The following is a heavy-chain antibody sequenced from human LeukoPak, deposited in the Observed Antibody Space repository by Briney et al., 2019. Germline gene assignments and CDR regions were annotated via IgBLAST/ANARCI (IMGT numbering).Heavy chain of an antibody. D-gene: IGHD3-10*01. CDR2: IWYDGSNK. Sequence: PGRSLRLSCAASGFTFSSYGMHWVRQAPGKGLEWVAVIWYDGSNKYYAYSVKGRFTISRDNSKITLYLQMNSLRAEDTAVYYCAKQPFRTYYYGSGSYSPPDYWGQGTLVTVSS. CDR1: GFTFSSYG. CDR3: AKQPFRTYYYGSGSYSPPDY. J-gene: IGHJ4*02. V-gene: IGHV3-33*08.